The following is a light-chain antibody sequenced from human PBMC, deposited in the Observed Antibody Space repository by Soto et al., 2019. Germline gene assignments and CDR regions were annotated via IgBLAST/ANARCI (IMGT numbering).Light chain of an antibody. Sequence: DIQMTQSPPSLSASVGDRVTITCRASKGINNYLAWFQQQPGTAPKPLIYATSTLHSGVPSRFTGSGSGTEFTLTHTSLQPEDFVTYYCQQYNSYPWTFGQGTKVEVK. V-gene: IGKV1-16*01. CDR2: ATS. CDR1: KGINNY. CDR3: QQYNSYPWT. J-gene: IGKJ1*01.